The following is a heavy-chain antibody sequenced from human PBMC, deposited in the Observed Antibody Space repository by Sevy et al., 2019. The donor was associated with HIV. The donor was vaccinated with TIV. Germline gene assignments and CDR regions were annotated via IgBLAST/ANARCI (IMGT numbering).Heavy chain of an antibody. J-gene: IGHJ4*02. CDR1: GFTFSSYD. CDR3: AREAGYCTNGVCYGQYYFDY. Sequence: GGSLRLSCAASGFTFSSYDMHWVRQATGKGLEWVSAIGTAGDTYYPGSMKGRFTISRENAKNSLYLQMNSLRAGDTAVYYCAREAGYCTNGVCYGQYYFDYWGQGTLVTVSS. V-gene: IGHV3-13*01. CDR2: IGTAGDT. D-gene: IGHD2-8*01.